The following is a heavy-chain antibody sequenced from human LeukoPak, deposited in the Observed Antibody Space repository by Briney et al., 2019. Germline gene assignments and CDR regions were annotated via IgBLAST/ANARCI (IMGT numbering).Heavy chain of an antibody. D-gene: IGHD5-18*01. CDR3: ARERGRGPDTALDY. J-gene: IGHJ4*02. V-gene: IGHV1-2*02. Sequence: GYSXXXYYMHWVRQAPGQGLGWMGWINPKSGDTNYAQNFQGRVTMTRDTSFRTAYMEVSRLRSDDTGVYYCARERGRGPDTALDYWGQGSLVTVSS. CDR1: GYSXXXYY. CDR2: INPKSGDT.